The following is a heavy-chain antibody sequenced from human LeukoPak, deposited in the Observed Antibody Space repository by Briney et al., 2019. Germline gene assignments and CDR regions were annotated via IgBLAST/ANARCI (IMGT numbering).Heavy chain of an antibody. V-gene: IGHV1-2*02. CDR3: ARFSKTTVVIPFDY. CDR1: GYTFTAYY. J-gene: IGHJ4*02. Sequence: ASAKVSCKASGYTFTAYYMNWVRQAPGQGLEWMGWINPNSGGADYAQKFQGRISMTRDTSISTAYMELSRLTSDDTAVYYCARFSKTTVVIPFDYWGQGTLVTVSS. D-gene: IGHD4-23*01. CDR2: INPNSGGA.